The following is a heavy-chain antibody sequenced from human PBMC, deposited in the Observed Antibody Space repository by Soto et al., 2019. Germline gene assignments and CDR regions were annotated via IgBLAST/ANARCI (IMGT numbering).Heavy chain of an antibody. CDR3: VRGPGLRFLEWLLGAFDI. CDR2: IYYSGST. J-gene: IGHJ3*02. CDR1: GGSISSYY. D-gene: IGHD3-3*01. Sequence: PSETLSLTCTVSGGSISSYYWSWIRQPPGKGLEWIGYIYYSGSTNYNPSLKSRVTISVDTSKNQFSLKLSSVTAADTAVYYCVRGPGLRFLEWLLGAFDIWGQGTMVTVSS. V-gene: IGHV4-59*01.